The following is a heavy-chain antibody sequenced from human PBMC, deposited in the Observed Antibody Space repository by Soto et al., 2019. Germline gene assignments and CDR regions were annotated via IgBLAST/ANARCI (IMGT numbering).Heavy chain of an antibody. CDR3: ARGLGYCSSTRRIN. CDR1: GGSFSCYY. CDR2: INHSGSN. J-gene: IGHJ4*02. D-gene: IGHD2-2*01. V-gene: IGHV4-34*01. Sequence: QVQLQQWGAGLLKPSETLSLTCAVYGGSFSCYYWSWIRQPPGKVLEWIGEINHSGSNNYNPSLKSRVTISVDTSKNEFSLKLSSVTAADTAVYYCARGLGYCSSTRRINWGQGTLVTVSS.